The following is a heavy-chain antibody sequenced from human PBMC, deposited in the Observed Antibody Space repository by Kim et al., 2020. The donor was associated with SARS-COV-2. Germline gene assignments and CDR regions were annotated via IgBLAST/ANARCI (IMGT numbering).Heavy chain of an antibody. CDR3: ARGGYCSGGSCSTVYYYYGMDV. CDR1: GGSISSYY. V-gene: IGHV4-59*13. D-gene: IGHD2-15*01. CDR2: IYYSGST. J-gene: IGHJ6*02. Sequence: SETLSLTCTVSGGSISSYYWSWIRQPPGKGLEWIGYIYYSGSTNYNPSLKSRVTISVDTSKNQFSLKLSSVTAADTAVYYCARGGYCSGGSCSTVYYYYGMDVWGQGTTVTVSS.